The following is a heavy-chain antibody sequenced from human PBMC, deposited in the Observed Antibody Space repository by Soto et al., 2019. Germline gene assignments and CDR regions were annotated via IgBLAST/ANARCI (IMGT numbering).Heavy chain of an antibody. V-gene: IGHV3-23*01. Sequence: GGSLRLSCAASGFTFSSYAMSWVRQAPGKGLEWVSAISGSGGSTYYADSVKGRFTISRDNSKNTLYLQMNSLRAEDTAVYYCWEDGRDIFNGLYFDYWGQGTLVTVSS. CDR1: GFTFSSYA. CDR2: ISGSGGST. D-gene: IGHD3-9*01. CDR3: WEDGRDIFNGLYFDY. J-gene: IGHJ4*02.